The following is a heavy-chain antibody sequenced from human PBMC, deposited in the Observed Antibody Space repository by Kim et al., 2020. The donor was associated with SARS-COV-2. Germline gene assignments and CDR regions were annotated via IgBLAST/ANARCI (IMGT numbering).Heavy chain of an antibody. CDR2: TYYRSKWSN. D-gene: IGHD4-17*01. CDR3: ARERVYGGNSADFDY. V-gene: IGHV6-1*01. CDR1: GDSVSSNSAA. J-gene: IGHJ4*02. Sequence: SQTLSLTCAISGDSVSSNSAAWNWIRQSPSRGLEWLGRTYYRSKWSNDYAVSVRSRITINPDTSKNQFSLQLNSVTPEDTAVYYCARERVYGGNSADFDYWGQGTLVTVSS.